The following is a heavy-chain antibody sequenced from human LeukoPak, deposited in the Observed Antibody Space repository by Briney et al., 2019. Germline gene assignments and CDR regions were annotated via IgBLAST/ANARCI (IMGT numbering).Heavy chain of an antibody. CDR2: ISSSSSYI. CDR1: GSTSSSYS. D-gene: IGHD6-13*01. Sequence: GGSLRLSCAAPGSTSSSYSINWVRQAPGKGREWVSSISSSSSYIYYADSVKGRFTISRDNAKNSLYLQMNSLRAEDTAVYYCASSGWAAAGRFDYWGQGTLVTVSS. CDR3: ASSGWAAAGRFDY. J-gene: IGHJ4*02. V-gene: IGHV3-21*01.